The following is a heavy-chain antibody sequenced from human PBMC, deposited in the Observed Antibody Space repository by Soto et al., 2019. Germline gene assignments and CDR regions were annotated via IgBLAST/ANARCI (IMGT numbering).Heavy chain of an antibody. V-gene: IGHV3-33*01. CDR3: SRVGYYDSSGYFDY. D-gene: IGHD3-22*01. Sequence: GGSLRLSCAASGFTFSSYGMHWVRQAPGKGLEWVAVIWYDGSNKYYADSVKGRFTISRDNSKNTLYLQMNSLRAEDTAVYYCSRVGYYDSSGYFDYWGQGTLVTVSS. CDR2: IWYDGSNK. J-gene: IGHJ4*02. CDR1: GFTFSSYG.